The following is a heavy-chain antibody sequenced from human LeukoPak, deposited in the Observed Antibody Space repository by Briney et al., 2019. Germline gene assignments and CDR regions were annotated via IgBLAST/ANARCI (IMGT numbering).Heavy chain of an antibody. V-gene: IGHV4-61*02. CDR1: GGSISSGSYY. CDR3: ARAPRRWAAAGSSDY. D-gene: IGHD6-13*01. CDR2: IYTSGST. Sequence: SQTLSLTCTVSGGSISSGSYYWSWIRQPAGKGLEWIGRIYTSGSTNYNPSLKSRVTISVDTSKNQFSLKLSSVTAADTAVYYCARAPRRWAAAGSSDYWGQGTLVTVSS. J-gene: IGHJ4*02.